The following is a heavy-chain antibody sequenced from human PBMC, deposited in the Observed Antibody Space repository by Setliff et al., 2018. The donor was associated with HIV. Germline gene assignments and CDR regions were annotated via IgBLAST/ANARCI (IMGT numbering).Heavy chain of an antibody. Sequence: ASVKVSCKSSGGTFSSYGVTWVRQAPGQGLEWMGGVIPLFGTEKVAQKFQGRVTITADGSTSTAYMELSSLRFEDTAVYFCATDSSGLKYFDSWGQGTLVTVSS. V-gene: IGHV1-69*13. CDR1: GGTFSSYG. CDR3: ATDSSGLKYFDS. CDR2: VIPLFGTE. D-gene: IGHD1-26*01. J-gene: IGHJ4*02.